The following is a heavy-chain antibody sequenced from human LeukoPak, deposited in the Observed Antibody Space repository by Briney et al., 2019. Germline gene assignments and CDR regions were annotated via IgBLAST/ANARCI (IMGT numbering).Heavy chain of an antibody. J-gene: IGHJ5*02. CDR3: ASHYDFWSSLFDP. V-gene: IGHV3-21*04. Sequence: PGGSLRLSCAASGFTFSSYSMNWVRQAPGKGLEWVSSISSSSSYIYYADSVKGRFTISRDNSKNTLYLQMNSLRAEDTAVYYCASHYDFWSSLFDPWGQGTLVTVSS. D-gene: IGHD3-3*01. CDR1: GFTFSSYS. CDR2: ISSSSSYI.